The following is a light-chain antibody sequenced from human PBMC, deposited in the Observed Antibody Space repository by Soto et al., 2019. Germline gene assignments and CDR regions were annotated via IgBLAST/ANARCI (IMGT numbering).Light chain of an antibody. J-gene: IGLJ2*01. CDR3: QSFDKSLSAVV. V-gene: IGLV1-40*01. CDR2: DNT. Sequence: QSVLTQPPSVSGAPGESVTISCTGRSSDIGAGYRVRWYQQVPGTAPKLLIYDNTNRPSGVSVRFSGSKSGTSASLAISGLQAEDEADYYCQSFDKSLSAVVFGGGTKLTVL. CDR1: SSDIGAGYR.